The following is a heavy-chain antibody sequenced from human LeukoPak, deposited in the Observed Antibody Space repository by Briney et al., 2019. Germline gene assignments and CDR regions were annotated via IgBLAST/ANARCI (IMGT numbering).Heavy chain of an antibody. CDR1: GASISSYY. CDR3: ASSYGGPWYFDL. Sequence: SETLSLTCTVSGASISSYYWSWIRQPPGRGLEWVGYIFLSGSTNHSPSLKNRVTIPVDTSKNQFSLKLSSVTVADTAVYYCASSYGGPWYFDLWGRGTLVTVSS. D-gene: IGHD4-23*01. J-gene: IGHJ2*01. CDR2: IFLSGST. V-gene: IGHV4-59*01.